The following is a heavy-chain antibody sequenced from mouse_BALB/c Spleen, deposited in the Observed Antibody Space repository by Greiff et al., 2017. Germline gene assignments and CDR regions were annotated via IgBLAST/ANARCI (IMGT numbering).Heavy chain of an antibody. J-gene: IGHJ4*01. V-gene: IGHV1-69*02. Sequence: QVHVKQPGAELVRPGASVKLSCKASGYTFTSYWINWVKQRPGQGLEWIGNIYPSDSYTNYNQKFKDKATLTVDKSSSTAYMQLSSPTSEDSAVYYCTRKGMDYWGQGTSVTVSS. CDR1: GYTFTSYW. CDR2: IYPSDSYT. CDR3: TRKGMDY.